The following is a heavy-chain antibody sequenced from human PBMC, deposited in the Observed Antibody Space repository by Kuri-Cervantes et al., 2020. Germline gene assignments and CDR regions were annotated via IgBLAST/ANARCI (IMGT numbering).Heavy chain of an antibody. CDR1: GFTFDDYA. Sequence: ESLKISCAASGFTFDDYAMHWVRQAPGKGLEWVSLISWDGGSTYYADSVKGRFTISRDNSKNTLYMQMNSLRAEDTAVYYCAKGYSGSYSPDYWGQGTPVTVSS. D-gene: IGHD1-26*01. J-gene: IGHJ4*02. V-gene: IGHV3-43D*04. CDR2: ISWDGGST. CDR3: AKGYSGSYSPDY.